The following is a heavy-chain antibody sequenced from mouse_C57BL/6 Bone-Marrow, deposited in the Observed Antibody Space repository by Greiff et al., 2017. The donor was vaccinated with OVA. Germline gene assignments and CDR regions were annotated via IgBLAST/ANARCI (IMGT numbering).Heavy chain of an antibody. CDR3: APNWALDV. J-gene: IGHJ1*03. CDR1: GYSFTDYN. Sequence: VQLKESGPELVKPGASVKISCKASGYSFTDYNMNWVKQSNGKSLEWIGVINPNYGTTSYTQKLKGKATLTVDQSYSTAYMQLNSLTSEDAAVYCGAPNWALDVWGTGTTVTVAS. D-gene: IGHD6-5*01. V-gene: IGHV1-39*01. CDR2: INPNYGTT.